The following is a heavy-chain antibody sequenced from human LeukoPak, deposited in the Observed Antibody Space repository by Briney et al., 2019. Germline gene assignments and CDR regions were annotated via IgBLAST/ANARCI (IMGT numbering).Heavy chain of an antibody. CDR2: FDPEDGKT. V-gene: IGHV1-24*01. CDR1: GDTVTELS. D-gene: IGHD1-1*01. Sequence: GASVKVSCKVSGDTVTELSMHWVRQTPGKRLVWMASFDPEDGKTIYAQEFQGRVTVTDDTSTDTAYMELSSLRSEDTAMYYCATQKDLDVEYFQHWGQGTLVTVSS. J-gene: IGHJ1*01. CDR3: ATQKDLDVEYFQH.